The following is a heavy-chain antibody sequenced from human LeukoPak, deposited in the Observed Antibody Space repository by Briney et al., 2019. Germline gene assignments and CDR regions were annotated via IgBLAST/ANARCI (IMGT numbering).Heavy chain of an antibody. D-gene: IGHD7-27*01. J-gene: IGHJ4*02. V-gene: IGHV3-53*01. CDR2: IFSDGTT. CDR1: GFTVGSSF. CDR3: AKTGGPWD. Sequence: GGSLRLSCAASGFTVGSSFMTWVRQAPGKGLEWVSVIFSDGTTYYTDSVRGRFTISRDNSKNTLYLQLNSLRAEDTAVYYCAKTGGPWDWGQGTLVTVSS.